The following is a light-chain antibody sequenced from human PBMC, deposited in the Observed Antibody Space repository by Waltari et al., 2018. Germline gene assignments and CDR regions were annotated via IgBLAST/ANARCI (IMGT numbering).Light chain of an antibody. J-gene: IGKJ1*01. CDR3: QNHERLPAT. CDR1: QSIGRY. CDR2: GAS. Sequence: EVVLTQSPGTLSLSPGETATLSCRASQSIGRYLVWYQQKSGQAPRLLIHGASTRATGIPDRFSGSGSGTDFSLTISRLEAEDFAVYYCQNHERLPATFGQGTKVEMK. V-gene: IGKV3-20*01.